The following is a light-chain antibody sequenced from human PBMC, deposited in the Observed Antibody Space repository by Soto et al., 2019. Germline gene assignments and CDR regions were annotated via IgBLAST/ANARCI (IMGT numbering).Light chain of an antibody. Sequence: EIVMTQSPATLSVSPGERATLSCRASHSVSSHLAWYQQKPGQAPRLLIYGASTRDTGIPARFSGSGSGTEFTLTISSLQPEDFAVYYCQQYNNSPRTCGQGTKG. V-gene: IGKV3-15*01. J-gene: IGKJ1*01. CDR2: GAS. CDR1: HSVSSH. CDR3: QQYNNSPRT.